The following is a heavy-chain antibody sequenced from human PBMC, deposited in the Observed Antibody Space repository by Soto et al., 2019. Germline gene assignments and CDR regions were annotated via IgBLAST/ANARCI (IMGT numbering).Heavy chain of an antibody. J-gene: IGHJ4*02. CDR2: IKGDGSET. V-gene: IGHV3-74*01. D-gene: IGHD5-12*01. CDR3: LRGNSGYGNFDY. Sequence: GGSLRLSCAASGFTFSSYWMHWVRQAPGKGLVWVSRIKGDGSETNYADSVKGRFTISRDNAKNTLYLQLHSLRAEDTAVYYCLRGNSGYGNFDYWGQGTRVTVSS. CDR1: GFTFSSYW.